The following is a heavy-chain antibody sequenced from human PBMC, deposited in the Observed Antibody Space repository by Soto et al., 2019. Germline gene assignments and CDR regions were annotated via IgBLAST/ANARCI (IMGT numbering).Heavy chain of an antibody. J-gene: IGHJ3*02. V-gene: IGHV2-5*02. CDR1: GFSLSTRTVG. Sequence: QITLKESGPTLVKPTQTLTLTCTFSGFSLSTRTVGVGWIRQPPGKALEWLALIYWDGDERYSPSLKSRLTIPKXXSKNQVVLTVTNMDPVDTATYYCVYRDAARGAFDIWGQGTMVTVSS. CDR2: IYWDGDE. D-gene: IGHD3-10*01. CDR3: VYRDAARGAFDI.